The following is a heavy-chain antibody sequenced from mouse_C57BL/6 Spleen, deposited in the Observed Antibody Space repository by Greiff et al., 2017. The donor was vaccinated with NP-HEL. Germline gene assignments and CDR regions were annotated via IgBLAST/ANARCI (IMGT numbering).Heavy chain of an antibody. J-gene: IGHJ2*01. CDR3: ARKEGNGNFDY. D-gene: IGHD2-1*01. CDR1: GYTFTSYW. V-gene: IGHV1-59*01. Sequence: VQLQQPGAELVRPGTSVKLSCKASGYTFTSYWMHWVKQRPGQGLEWIGVIDPSDSYTNYNGKFKGKATLTADKSSSTAYMQLSSLTSEDSAVYFCARKEGNGNFDYWGQGTTLTVSS. CDR2: IDPSDSYT.